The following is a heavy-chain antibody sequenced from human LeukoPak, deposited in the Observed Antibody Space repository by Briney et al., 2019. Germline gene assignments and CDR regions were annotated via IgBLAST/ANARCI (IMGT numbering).Heavy chain of an antibody. CDR3: ARGGLFGVYYFDY. V-gene: IGHV4-31*03. CDR1: GGSISSGGYY. CDR2: IYYSGST. Sequence: PSETLSLTCTVSGGSISSGGYYWSWIRQHPGKGLEWIGYIYYSGSTYYNPSLKSRVTISVDTSKNQFSLKLSSVTAAGTAVYYCARGGLFGVYYFDYWGQGTLVTVSS. D-gene: IGHD3-3*01. J-gene: IGHJ4*02.